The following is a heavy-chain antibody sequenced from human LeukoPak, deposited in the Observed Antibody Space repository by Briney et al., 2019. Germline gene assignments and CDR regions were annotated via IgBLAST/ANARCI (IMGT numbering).Heavy chain of an antibody. Sequence: PGGSLRLSCAASGFSSSFSDYYMSWIRQAPGKGLEWVSYISGSGNTIYYADSVKGRFTISRDNAKSSLFLQMSSLRAEDTAVYYCARAATGSNGYYHLWGQGTLVTVSS. V-gene: IGHV3-11*04. J-gene: IGHJ5*02. CDR3: ARAATGSNGYYHL. CDR1: GFSSSFSDYY. D-gene: IGHD3-22*01. CDR2: ISGSGNTI.